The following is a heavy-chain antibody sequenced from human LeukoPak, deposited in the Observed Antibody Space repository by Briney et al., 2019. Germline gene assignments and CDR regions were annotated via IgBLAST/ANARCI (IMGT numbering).Heavy chain of an antibody. CDR1: GGSISHYF. CDR3: AKTVAGYWYFDL. D-gene: IGHD6-19*01. CDR2: IYYSGST. J-gene: IGHJ2*01. V-gene: IGHV4-59*08. Sequence: PSETLSLTCTVSGGSISHYFWSWIRQPPGKALEWISYIYYSGSTNYNPSLKSRVTISVDPSKNQFSLKLNSVTAADTAVYYCAKTVAGYWYFDLWGRGTLVTVSS.